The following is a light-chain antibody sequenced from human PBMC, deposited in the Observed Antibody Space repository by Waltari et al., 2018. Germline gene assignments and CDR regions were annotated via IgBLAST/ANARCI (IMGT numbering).Light chain of an antibody. V-gene: IGKV4-1*01. CDR1: SSGNKKQ. CDR2: GSS. J-gene: IGKJ3*01. CDR3: QQYYSTPFT. Sequence: SSGNKKQLGWYQQKSGQSPKLLIYGSSTRESGVPDRFSGSGSGTDFTLTISSLQTEDVAVYYCQQYYSTPFTFGPGTKVDIK.